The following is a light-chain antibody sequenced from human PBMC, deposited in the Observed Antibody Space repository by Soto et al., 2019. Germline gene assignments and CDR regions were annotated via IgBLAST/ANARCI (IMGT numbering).Light chain of an antibody. CDR1: QSVSSY. V-gene: IGKV3-11*01. Sequence: EIVLTQCPATLSLSPGERATLSCRASQSVSSYLAWYQQKPGQAPRLLIYDASNRATGIPARFSGSGSGTDFTLTISSLEPEDFAVYYCQHRSNWPPFTFGQGTNLEIK. CDR3: QHRSNWPPFT. J-gene: IGKJ2*01. CDR2: DAS.